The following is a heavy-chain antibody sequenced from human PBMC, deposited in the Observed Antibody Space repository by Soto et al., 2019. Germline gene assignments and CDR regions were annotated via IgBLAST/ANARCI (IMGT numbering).Heavy chain of an antibody. Sequence: ASVKVSCKASGYTFTSYDINWVRQATGQGLEWMGWMNPNSGNTGYAQKFQGRVTMTRNTSISTAYMELSSLRSEDTAVYYCASGGRRNWNSYYYGMDVWGQGTTVTVS. CDR1: GYTFTSYD. J-gene: IGHJ6*02. CDR3: ASGGRRNWNSYYYGMDV. V-gene: IGHV1-8*01. CDR2: MNPNSGNT. D-gene: IGHD1-7*01.